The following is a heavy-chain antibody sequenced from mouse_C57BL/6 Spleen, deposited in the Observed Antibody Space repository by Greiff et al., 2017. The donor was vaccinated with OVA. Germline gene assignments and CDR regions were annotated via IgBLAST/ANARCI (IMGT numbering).Heavy chain of an antibody. CDR1: GYTFTSYW. CDR2: IYPGSGST. CDR3: ARPYYYGSRRFAY. J-gene: IGHJ3*01. V-gene: IGHV1-55*01. D-gene: IGHD1-1*01. Sequence: VQLQQSGAELVKPGASVKMSCKASGYTFTSYWITWVKQRPGQGLEWIGDIYPGSGSTNYNEKFKSKATLTVDKSSSTAYMQLSSLTSEDSAVYYCARPYYYGSRRFAYWGQGTLVTVSA.